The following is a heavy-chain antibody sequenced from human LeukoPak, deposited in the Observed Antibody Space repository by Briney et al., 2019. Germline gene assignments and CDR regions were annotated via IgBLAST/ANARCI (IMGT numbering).Heavy chain of an antibody. CDR3: ARASGSTDY. CDR1: GFTFRSYE. CDR2: ISSSGSTI. J-gene: IGHJ4*02. V-gene: IGHV3-48*03. Sequence: GGSLRLSCAASGFTFRSYEMNWVRQAPGKGLEWVSYISSSGSTIFYADSVKGRFTISRDNAKNSLYLQMNSLRAEDTAVYYCARASGSTDYWGQGTLVTVSS. D-gene: IGHD1-26*01.